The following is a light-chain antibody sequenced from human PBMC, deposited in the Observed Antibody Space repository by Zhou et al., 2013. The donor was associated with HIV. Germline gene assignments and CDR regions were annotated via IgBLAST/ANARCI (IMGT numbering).Light chain of an antibody. CDR1: QSVRTNQ. Sequence: EIVLTQSPGTLSLSPGERATLSCRASQSVRTNQLAWYQQKPGQAPRLLIYGASSRATGIPDRFSGSGSGTDFTLTISRLEPEDFAVYFCQQYGSSPFTFGQGTKLEIK. CDR2: GAS. CDR3: QQYGSSPFT. V-gene: IGKV3-20*01. J-gene: IGKJ2*01.